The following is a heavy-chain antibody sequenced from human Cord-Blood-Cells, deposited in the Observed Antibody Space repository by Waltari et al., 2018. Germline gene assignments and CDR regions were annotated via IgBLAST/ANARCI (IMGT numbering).Heavy chain of an antibody. V-gene: IGHV3-73*02. CDR1: GFTFSGPA. J-gene: IGHJ4*02. CDR3: TRHSNSGSDY. D-gene: IGHD2-21*01. Sequence: EVQLVESGGGLVQPGGSLKLSCAASGFTFSGPAMHWVRQASGKGLEWVCRIRSKANSYATAYAASVKGRFTISRDDSKNTAYLQMNSLKTEDTAVYYCTRHSNSGSDYWGQGTLVTVSS. CDR2: IRSKANSYAT.